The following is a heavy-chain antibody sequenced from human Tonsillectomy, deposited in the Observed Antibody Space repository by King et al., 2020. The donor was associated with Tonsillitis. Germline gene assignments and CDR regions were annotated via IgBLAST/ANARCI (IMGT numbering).Heavy chain of an antibody. Sequence: VQLVQSGGVVVQPGGSLRLSCAASGFTFDDYAMHWVRHAPGKGLEWVSLISWDGGSTYYADSVKGRFTISRDNSKNSLYLQMNSLRAEDTALYYCAKGIDLGWYYYYGIDIWGQGTTVTVSS. J-gene: IGHJ6*02. CDR3: AKGIDLGWYYYYGIDI. CDR1: GFTFDDYA. V-gene: IGHV3-43D*03. CDR2: ISWDGGST.